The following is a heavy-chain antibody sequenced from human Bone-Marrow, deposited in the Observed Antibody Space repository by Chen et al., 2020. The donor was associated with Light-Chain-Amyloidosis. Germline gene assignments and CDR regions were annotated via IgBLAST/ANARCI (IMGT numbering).Heavy chain of an antibody. Sequence: QVQLQESGPGLVKPSGTLSLTCAVSGGSISSSNWWSWVHQPPGKGLEWIGEIYHSGSTNYNPSLKSRVTISVDKSKNQFSLKLSSVTAADTAVYYCARAVRIAARRAGGYYGMDVWGQGTTVTVSS. D-gene: IGHD6-6*01. J-gene: IGHJ6*02. V-gene: IGHV4-4*02. CDR2: IYHSGST. CDR3: ARAVRIAARRAGGYYGMDV. CDR1: GGSISSSNW.